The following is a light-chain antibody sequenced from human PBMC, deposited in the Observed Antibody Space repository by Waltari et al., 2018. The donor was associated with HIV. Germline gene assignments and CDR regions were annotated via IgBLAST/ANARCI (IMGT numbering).Light chain of an antibody. V-gene: IGLV2-8*01. CDR3: SSYGDSLKVL. CDR2: EVT. Sequence: QSALTQPPSASGSLGQSVTISCTGSSSDIGAYDFVSWFQQHPHSAPQHLLYEVTRRPATVSDRFSGSRSGNTAFLTVAGLQPDDEATYFCSSYGDSLKVLFGGGTNVTVL. CDR1: SSDIGAYDF. J-gene: IGLJ2*01.